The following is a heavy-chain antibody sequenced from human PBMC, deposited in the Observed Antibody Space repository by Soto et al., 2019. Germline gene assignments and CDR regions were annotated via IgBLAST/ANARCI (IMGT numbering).Heavy chain of an antibody. V-gene: IGHV1-18*01. CDR3: VSDGYDSSGYYLLFDY. J-gene: IGHJ4*02. CDR2: ISAYNGNT. D-gene: IGHD3-22*01. Sequence: GASVKVSCKASGYTFTMYGISWVLQSRLQGLEWMGWISAYNGNTNYAQKLQGRVTMTTDTSTSTAYMELRSLRSDDTAVYYCVSDGYDSSGYYLLFDYWGQGTLVTVSS. CDR1: GYTFTMYG.